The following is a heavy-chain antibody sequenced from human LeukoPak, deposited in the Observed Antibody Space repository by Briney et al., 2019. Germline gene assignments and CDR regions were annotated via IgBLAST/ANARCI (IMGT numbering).Heavy chain of an antibody. J-gene: IGHJ5*02. V-gene: IGHV3-33*01. CDR2: IWYDGSNK. D-gene: IGHD6-13*01. CDR3: ARDIAAAGTEGWFDP. Sequence: PGRSLRLSCAASGFTFSSFDMHWVRQAPGEGLAWVAVIWYDGSNKYYADSVKGRFTISRDNAKNLLYLQMNSLRAEDTAVYYCARDIAAAGTEGWFDPWGQGTLVTVSS. CDR1: GFTFSSFD.